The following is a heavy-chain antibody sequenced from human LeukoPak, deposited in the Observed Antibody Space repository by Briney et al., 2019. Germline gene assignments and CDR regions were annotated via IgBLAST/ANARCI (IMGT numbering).Heavy chain of an antibody. J-gene: IGHJ5*02. V-gene: IGHV4-61*02. CDR1: GGSISSGSYY. Sequence: PSQTLSLTCTVSGGSISSGSYYWSWIRQPAGKGLEWIGRIYTSGSTNYNPSLKSRVTISVDTSKNQFSLKLSSVTAADTAVYYCARRGRTGYCSGGSCYSGASGWFDPWGQGTLVTVSS. CDR3: ARRGRTGYCSGGSCYSGASGWFDP. CDR2: IYTSGST. D-gene: IGHD2-15*01.